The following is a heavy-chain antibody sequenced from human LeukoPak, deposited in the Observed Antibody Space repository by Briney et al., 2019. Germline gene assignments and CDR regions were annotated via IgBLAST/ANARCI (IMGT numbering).Heavy chain of an antibody. CDR1: GGSMSSSSYY. Sequence: PSETLSLTCTVSGGSMSSSSYYWGWIRQPPGKGLEWIGSIYYSGTTYYNPSLKSRVTISVDTSKNQFSLRLSSVTAADTAVYYCARAPNAFDIWGQGTMVTVSS. J-gene: IGHJ3*02. V-gene: IGHV4-39*07. CDR2: IYYSGTT. CDR3: ARAPNAFDI.